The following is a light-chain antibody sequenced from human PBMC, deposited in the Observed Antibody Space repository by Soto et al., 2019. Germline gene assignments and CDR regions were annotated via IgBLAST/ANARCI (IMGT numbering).Light chain of an antibody. V-gene: IGLV2-14*01. CDR2: VVS. Sequence: QSALTQPASVSGSPGQSITISCTGTSSDVGGYNYVSWYQQHPGKVPKLMIFVVSNRPSALSKRFSGSKSGNTASLTISGLQAEDEADYYCSSYTSSSTTIFGGGTKLTVL. CDR3: SSYTSSSTTI. CDR1: SSDVGGYNY. J-gene: IGLJ2*01.